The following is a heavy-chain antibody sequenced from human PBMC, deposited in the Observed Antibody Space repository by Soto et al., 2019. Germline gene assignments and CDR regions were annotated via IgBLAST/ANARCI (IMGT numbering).Heavy chain of an antibody. D-gene: IGHD3-22*01. V-gene: IGHV5-51*01. CDR2: IYPGDSDT. CDR3: ARRAAQYYYDSSGYRSAFDI. J-gene: IGHJ3*02. CDR1: GYSFTSYW. Sequence: GESLKISCKGSGYSFTSYWIGWVRQMPGKGLEWMGIIYPGDSDTRYSPSSQGQVTVSADKSISTAYLQWSSLKASDTAMYYCARRAAQYYYDSSGYRSAFDIWGQGTMVTVSS.